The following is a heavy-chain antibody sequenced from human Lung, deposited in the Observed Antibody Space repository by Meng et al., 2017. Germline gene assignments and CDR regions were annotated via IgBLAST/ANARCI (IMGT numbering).Heavy chain of an antibody. CDR1: GGSFSDYY. CDR3: ARGPTTMAHDFDY. J-gene: IGHJ4*02. Sequence: QVPLQQVGDGLLKPSETLSLTCVVSGGSFSDYYWSWIRQPPGKGLEWIGEINHSGSTNYNPSLESRATISVDTSQNNLSLKLSSVTAADSAVYYCARGPTTMAHDFDYWGQGTLVTVSS. CDR2: INHSGST. D-gene: IGHD4-11*01. V-gene: IGHV4-34*01.